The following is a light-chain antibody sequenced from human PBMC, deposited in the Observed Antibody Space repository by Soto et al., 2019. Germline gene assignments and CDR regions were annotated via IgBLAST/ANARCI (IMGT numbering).Light chain of an antibody. CDR1: SSDVGGYNY. V-gene: IGLV2-14*01. J-gene: IGLJ2*01. CDR2: DVS. CDR3: SSYTSSSTLVV. Sequence: QSALTQPASVSGSPGQSITISCTGTSSDVGGYNYVSWYQQHPGKAPKLMIYDVSNRPSGVSNRFSGAKSGNTASRTISGRQAEDEADDYCSSYTSSSTLVVFGGGTKLTVL.